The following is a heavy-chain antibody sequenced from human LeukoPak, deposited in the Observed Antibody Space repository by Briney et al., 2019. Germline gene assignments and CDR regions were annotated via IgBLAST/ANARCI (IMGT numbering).Heavy chain of an antibody. J-gene: IGHJ4*02. CDR3: ARVGRGTSCYFDY. CDR1: GGSFSGYY. D-gene: IGHD2-2*01. Sequence: PSETLSLTCAVHGGSFSGYYWSWIRQPPGKGLEWIGEINHSGSTNYNPSLKSRVTISVDTSKNQFSLKLSSVTAADTAVYYCARVGRGTSCYFDYWGQGTLVTVSS. V-gene: IGHV4-34*01. CDR2: INHSGST.